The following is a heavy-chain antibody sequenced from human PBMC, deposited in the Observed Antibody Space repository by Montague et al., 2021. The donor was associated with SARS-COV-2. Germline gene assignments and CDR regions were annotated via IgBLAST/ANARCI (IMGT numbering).Heavy chain of an antibody. V-gene: IGHV4-61*02. J-gene: IGHJ4*02. CDR3: ARVPNWNYVPDY. D-gene: IGHD1-7*01. Sequence: TLSLICTVSGGSISSASFCWTWIRQSAGKGLEWIGRIQASGITNYNPSLKSRVAMSVDTSKDQFSLSLNSVTAADTATYFCARVPNWNYVPDYWGQGTLVTVSS. CDR1: GGSISSASFC. CDR2: IQASGIT.